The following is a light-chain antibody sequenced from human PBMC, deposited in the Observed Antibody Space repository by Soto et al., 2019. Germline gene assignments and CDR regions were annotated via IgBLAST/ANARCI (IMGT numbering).Light chain of an antibody. CDR3: GTWDTSLSGGL. J-gene: IGLJ2*01. CDR1: SSNIGNNL. CDR2: DNN. V-gene: IGLV1-51*01. Sequence: QSALTQPPSVSAAPGQTVTISCSGGSSNIGNNLVSWYQQLPGTAPKLLIYDNNKRPSGIPDRFSASRSATSATLAITGLHTWDGAVYCCGTWDTSLSGGLFGGGTKLTVL.